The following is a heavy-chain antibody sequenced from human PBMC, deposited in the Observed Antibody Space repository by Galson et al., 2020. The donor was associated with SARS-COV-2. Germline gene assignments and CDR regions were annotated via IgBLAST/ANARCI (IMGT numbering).Heavy chain of an antibody. CDR2: IYYSGST. J-gene: IGHJ6*03. CDR3: ARGEGDGDYTSCYYYYYMDG. V-gene: IGHV4-59*01. CDR1: GGSISSYY. Sequence: SETLSLTCTVSGGSISSYYWRWIRQPPGKGLEWIGYIYYSGSTNYNPPLKSRVTISVDTSKNQFSLKLSSVTAADTAVYYCARGEGDGDYTSCYYYYYMDGWGKGTTVTVSS. D-gene: IGHD4-17*01.